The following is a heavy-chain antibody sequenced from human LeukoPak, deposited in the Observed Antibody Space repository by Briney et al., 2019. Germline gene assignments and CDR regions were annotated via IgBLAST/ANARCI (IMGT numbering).Heavy chain of an antibody. V-gene: IGHV3-23*01. Sequence: GGSLRLSCAASGFTFSSYAMSWVRRAPGKGLEWVSAISGSGGSTYYADSVKGRFTISRDNSKNTLYLQMNSLRAEDTAVYYCAKGLNRVVVVPAAADIWGQGTMVTVSS. D-gene: IGHD2-2*01. CDR2: ISGSGGST. CDR3: AKGLNRVVVVPAAADI. CDR1: GFTFSSYA. J-gene: IGHJ3*02.